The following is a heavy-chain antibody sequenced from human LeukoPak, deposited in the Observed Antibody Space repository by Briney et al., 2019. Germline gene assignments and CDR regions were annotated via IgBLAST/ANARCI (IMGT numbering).Heavy chain of an antibody. CDR2: IKSKTDGGTT. J-gene: IGHJ4*02. D-gene: IGHD3-22*01. V-gene: IGHV3-15*01. CDR1: GFTFSNAW. CDR3: TTDSYYYDSSGYPLFDY. Sequence: GGSLRLSCAASGFTFSNAWMSWVRQTPGKGLEWVGRIKSKTDGGTTDYAAPVKGRFSITRDDSKNTLYLQMNSLKTEDTAVYYCTTDSYYYDSSGYPLFDYWGQGTLVTVSS.